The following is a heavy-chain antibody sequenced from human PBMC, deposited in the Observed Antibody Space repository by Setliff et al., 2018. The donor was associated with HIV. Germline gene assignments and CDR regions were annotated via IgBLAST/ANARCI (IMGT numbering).Heavy chain of an antibody. Sequence: KTSETLSLTCAVSGYSISSGYYWSWIRQPPGKGLEWIGYIYYSGSTKHNPSLKSRVTISVDTSKNQFSLKLSSVTAADTAVYYCARGLNERHSYYYDTSGYYYGDYWGQGTLVTVSS. D-gene: IGHD3-22*01. V-gene: IGHV4-61*01. CDR3: ARGLNERHSYYYDTSGYYYGDY. J-gene: IGHJ4*02. CDR1: GYSISSGYY. CDR2: IYYSGST.